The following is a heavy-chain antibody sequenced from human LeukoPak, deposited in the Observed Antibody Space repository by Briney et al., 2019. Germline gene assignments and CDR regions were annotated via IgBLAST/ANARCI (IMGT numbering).Heavy chain of an antibody. CDR3: AKSTGYSSGWYHPADD. V-gene: IGHV3-30-3*02. Sequence: GRSLRLSCAASGFTFSSYAMHWVRQAPSKGLEWVAVISYDGSNKYYADSVKGRFTISRDNSKNTLYLQMNSLRAEDTAVYYCAKSTGYSSGWYHPADDWGQGTLVTVSS. CDR2: ISYDGSNK. D-gene: IGHD6-19*01. CDR1: GFTFSSYA. J-gene: IGHJ4*02.